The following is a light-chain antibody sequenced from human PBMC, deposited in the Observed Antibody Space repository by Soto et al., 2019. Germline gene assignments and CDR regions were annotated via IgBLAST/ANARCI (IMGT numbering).Light chain of an antibody. CDR3: QQYNNWPPWT. V-gene: IGKV3-15*01. CDR2: GAY. Sequence: EIVMTQSPATLSVSPGERATLSCRGSQSVSSNLAWYQQKPGQAPRLLIYGAYTRATGIPARFSGSGSGTEFTLTISSLQSEDFAVYYCQQYNNWPPWTFGQGTKVDIK. CDR1: QSVSSN. J-gene: IGKJ1*01.